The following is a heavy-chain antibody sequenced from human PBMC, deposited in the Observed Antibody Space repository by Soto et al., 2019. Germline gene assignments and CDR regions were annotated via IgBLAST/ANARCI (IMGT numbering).Heavy chain of an antibody. Sequence: GGSLRLSCTASGFTFGDYSMSWFRQDPGKGLEWVSFIRSKASDGTTEYAASVKGRFTISRDDSKSIAYLQMNSLRAEDTAVYYCAKNDFWSGYSSDYWGQGTLVTVSS. CDR1: GFTFGDYS. CDR2: IRSKASDGTT. CDR3: AKNDFWSGYSSDY. J-gene: IGHJ4*02. V-gene: IGHV3-49*03. D-gene: IGHD3-3*01.